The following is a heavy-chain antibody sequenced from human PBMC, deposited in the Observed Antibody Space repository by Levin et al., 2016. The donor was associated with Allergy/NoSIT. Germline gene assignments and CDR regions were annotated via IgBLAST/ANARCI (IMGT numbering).Heavy chain of an antibody. CDR2: INSDGSST. J-gene: IGHJ6*02. V-gene: IGHV3-74*01. CDR3: ARGSSWYHYGMDV. D-gene: IGHD6-13*01. Sequence: VRQAPGKGLVWVSRINSDGSSTSYADSVKGRFTISRDNAKNTLYLQMNSLRAEDTAVYYCARGSSWYHYGMDVWGQGTTVTVSS.